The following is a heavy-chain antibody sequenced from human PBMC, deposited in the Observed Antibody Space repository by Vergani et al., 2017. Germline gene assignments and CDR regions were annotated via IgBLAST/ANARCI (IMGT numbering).Heavy chain of an antibody. Sequence: EVQLVESGGGLVKPGGSLRLSCAASGFTFSSYSMNWVRQAPGKGLEWVSSISSSSSYIYYADSVKGRFTISIDNAKNSLYLQMNSLRAEDTAVYYCARDQENGSGSYYPVDYWGQGTLVTVSS. CDR1: GFTFSSYS. CDR2: ISSSSSYI. V-gene: IGHV3-21*01. CDR3: ARDQENGSGSYYPVDY. D-gene: IGHD3-10*01. J-gene: IGHJ4*02.